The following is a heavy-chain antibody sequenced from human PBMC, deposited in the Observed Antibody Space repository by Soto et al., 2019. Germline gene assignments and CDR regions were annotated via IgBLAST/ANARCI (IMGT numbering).Heavy chain of an antibody. J-gene: IGHJ4*02. CDR3: ARIERYSTYEYFDF. CDR1: GFALSHIRVG. Sequence: SGPTLVNPTETLTLTCTVSGFALSHIRVGVGWIRQPPGKALEWLAHVFSNDAKSYSPSLKGRLTISRDTFRSQVVLTMTNVDPVDTATYFCARIERYSTYEYFDFWGQGTLVTVSS. CDR2: VFSNDAK. V-gene: IGHV2-26*01. D-gene: IGHD5-12*01.